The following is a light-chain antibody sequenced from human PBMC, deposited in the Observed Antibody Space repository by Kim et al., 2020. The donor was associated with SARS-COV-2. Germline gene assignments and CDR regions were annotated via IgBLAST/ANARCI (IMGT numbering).Light chain of an antibody. CDR2: EGS. CDR3: VQHDSYPRT. V-gene: IGKV1-17*03. Sequence: ASVGDNVTIACRASQGVWCYLAWFQQHPGKFPKRLIYEGSRLQSGVPSRFSGSGSVAEYTLTINSLQPEDSATYYCVQHDSYPRTFGQGTKVDIK. CDR1: QGVWCY. J-gene: IGKJ1*01.